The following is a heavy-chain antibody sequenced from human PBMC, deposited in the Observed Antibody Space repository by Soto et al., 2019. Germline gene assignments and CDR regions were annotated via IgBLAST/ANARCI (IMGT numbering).Heavy chain of an antibody. Sequence: ASVKVSCKASGYTFTGYYMHWVRQAPGQGLEWKGWINPNSGGTNYAQKFQSWVNMTRDTSISTDYKEQNRLRTDDTAVYYCARDLNAGGDYWGQGTLVTVSS. D-gene: IGHD1-26*01. J-gene: IGHJ4*02. CDR1: GYTFTGYY. CDR3: ARDLNAGGDY. CDR2: INPNSGGT. V-gene: IGHV1-2*04.